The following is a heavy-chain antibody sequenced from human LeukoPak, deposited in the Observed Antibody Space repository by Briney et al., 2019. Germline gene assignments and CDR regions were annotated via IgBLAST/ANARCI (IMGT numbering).Heavy chain of an antibody. J-gene: IGHJ3*02. CDR1: EFSFSSHG. Sequence: GGSLRLSCATSEFSFSSHGMHWARQAPGKGLEWVAFEQKDGSYKKYADSVKGRFTISRDNSKNTLYLEMNSLRVEDTAVYYCAKDPYSSGWPDAFDIWGQGTMVTVSS. CDR2: EQKDGSYK. V-gene: IGHV3-30*02. D-gene: IGHD6-19*01. CDR3: AKDPYSSGWPDAFDI.